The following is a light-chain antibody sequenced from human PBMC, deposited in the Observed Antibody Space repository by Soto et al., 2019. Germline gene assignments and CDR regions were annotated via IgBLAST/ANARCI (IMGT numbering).Light chain of an antibody. J-gene: IGKJ5*01. CDR3: QQYNNWPIT. CDR1: QSVSSR. Sequence: EIVLTQSPGTLSLSPGERATLSCRASQSVSSRLAWYQQKPGQAPRLLISGAYSRATGIQDRFSGSGSGTEFTLTIRSLQSEDFEVYYCQQYNNWPITVGQGTRLEIK. CDR2: GAY. V-gene: IGKV3D-15*01.